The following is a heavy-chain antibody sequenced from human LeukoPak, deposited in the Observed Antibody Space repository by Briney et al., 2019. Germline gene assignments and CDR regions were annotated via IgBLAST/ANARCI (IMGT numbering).Heavy chain of an antibody. D-gene: IGHD5-18*01. CDR2: ISSSSSYI. J-gene: IGHJ5*02. V-gene: IGHV3-21*01. Sequence: PGGSLRLSCAASGLTFSSYSMNWVRQAPGKGLEWVSYISSSSSYIYYADSVKGRSTISRDNAKNSLYLQMNSLRAEDAAECDCARHSYGRRGGFDPWGQGTLVTVSS. CDR3: ARHSYGRRGGFDP. CDR1: GLTFSSYS.